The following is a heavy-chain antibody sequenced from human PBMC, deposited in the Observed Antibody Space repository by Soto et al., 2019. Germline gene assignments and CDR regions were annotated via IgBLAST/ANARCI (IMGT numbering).Heavy chain of an antibody. CDR3: ARDWTYCSGGSCYYGMDV. J-gene: IGHJ6*02. D-gene: IGHD2-15*01. V-gene: IGHV3-48*02. CDR1: GFSFSAYR. Sequence: EVQLMESGGGFVQPGGSLRLSCAASGFSFSAYRMNWVRQAPGKGLEWVSYISSSSSSVYYADSVKGRFTISRDNAQNALFLQMNSLTDEDTAVYYCARDWTYCSGGSCYYGMDVWGQGTTVTVSS. CDR2: ISSSSSSV.